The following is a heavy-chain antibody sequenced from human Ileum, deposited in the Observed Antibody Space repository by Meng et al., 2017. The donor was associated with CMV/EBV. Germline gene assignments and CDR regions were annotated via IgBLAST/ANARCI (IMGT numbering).Heavy chain of an antibody. Sequence: QVELQESGPGLGKPSQTLSLTCNVSGGSISSGDYYWNWIRQPPGKGLEWIGYIYYSGSTYFNPSLKSRVTISVDTSKNQFSLKLNSVTAADTAVYYCARQEELWGYFDYWGQGTLVTVSS. CDR2: IYYSGST. CDR3: ARQEELWGYFDY. V-gene: IGHV4-30-4*08. J-gene: IGHJ4*02. CDR1: GGSISSGDYY. D-gene: IGHD1-7*01.